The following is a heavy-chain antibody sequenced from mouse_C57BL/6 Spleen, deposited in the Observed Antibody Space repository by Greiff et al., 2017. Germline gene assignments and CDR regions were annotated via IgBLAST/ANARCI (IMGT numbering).Heavy chain of an antibody. J-gene: IGHJ3*01. CDR2: IYPRDGST. V-gene: IGHV1-85*01. CDR1: GYTFTSYD. D-gene: IGHD2-2*01. CDR3: ARDSTMVTSTFAY. Sequence: QVQLQQSGPELVKPGASVKLSCKASGYTFTSYDINWVKQRPGQGLEWIGWIYPRDGSTKYNEKFKGKATLTVDTSSTTAYMELHSLTSEDSAVYFCARDSTMVTSTFAYWGQGTLVTVSA.